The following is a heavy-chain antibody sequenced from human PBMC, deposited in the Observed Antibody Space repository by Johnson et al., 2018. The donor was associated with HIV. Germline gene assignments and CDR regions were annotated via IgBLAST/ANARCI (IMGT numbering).Heavy chain of an antibody. Sequence: QVLLLESGGGLVQPGGSLRLSCAASGFTFSSYAMSWVRQAPGKGLEWVAVISYDGRYKYYADSVKGRFTISRDNSKNTLYLQMNSLRPEATAVYYCARGWGGQQPIWGQGTMVTVSS. V-gene: IGHV3-30*03. CDR1: GFTFSSYA. J-gene: IGHJ3*02. D-gene: IGHD6-13*01. CDR3: ARGWGGQQPI. CDR2: ISYDGRYK.